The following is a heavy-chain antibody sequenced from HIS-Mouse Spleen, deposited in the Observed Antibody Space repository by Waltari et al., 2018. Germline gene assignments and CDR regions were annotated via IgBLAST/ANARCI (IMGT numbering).Heavy chain of an antibody. J-gene: IGHJ3*02. CDR2: IIGNSGSM. Sequence: EVQLVESGGGLVQPGRSLRLSCAASGFTFDDYAMHLVLQAPGKGLEWVSGIIGNSGSMGYADAVKGRFTSSRDNAKKSMYLQMNSLRAEDTALYYCAKGSAVAVASRGAFDIWGQGTMVTVSS. CDR3: AKGSAVAVASRGAFDI. V-gene: IGHV3-9*01. D-gene: IGHD6-19*01. CDR1: GFTFDDYA.